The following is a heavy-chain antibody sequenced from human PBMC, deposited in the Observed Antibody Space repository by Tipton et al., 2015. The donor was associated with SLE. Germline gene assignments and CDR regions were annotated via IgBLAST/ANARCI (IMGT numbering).Heavy chain of an antibody. V-gene: IGHV4-61*09. J-gene: IGHJ3*02. Sequence: TLSLTCTVSGGSISSGSYYWSWIRQPAGKGLEWIGYIYTSGSTNYNPSLKSRVTISVDTSKNQFSLKLSSVTAADTALYYCARGSAAAVGGAFGIWGQGTMVTVSS. CDR1: GGSISSGSYY. D-gene: IGHD6-13*01. CDR2: IYTSGST. CDR3: ARGSAAAVGGAFGI.